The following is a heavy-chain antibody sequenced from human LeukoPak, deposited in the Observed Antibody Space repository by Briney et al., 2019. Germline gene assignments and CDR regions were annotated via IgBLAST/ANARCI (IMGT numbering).Heavy chain of an antibody. V-gene: IGHV1-24*01. CDR2: FDPEDGET. D-gene: IGHD1-26*01. CDR1: GYTLTELS. J-gene: IGHJ5*02. CDR3: ATQEPGGWFNP. Sequence: ASVKVSCKVSGYTLTELSMHWVRQAPGQGLEWMGGFDPEDGETIYAQKFQGRVTMTEDTSTDTAYMELSSLRSEDTAVNDWATQEPGGWFNPWGQGTLVTVSS.